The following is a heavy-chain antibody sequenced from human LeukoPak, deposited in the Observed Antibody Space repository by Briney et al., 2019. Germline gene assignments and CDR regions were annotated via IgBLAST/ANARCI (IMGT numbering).Heavy chain of an antibody. Sequence: PGGSLRLPCAVSGFIFSTSWMHWVRDATGGGVVWVTRIHNDGGDTNYAHSVKRRYTLSRDNAKNMLYLQMNSLRDEDTAVYYCASTARQSYFDYWGQGILVTVSS. J-gene: IGHJ4*02. CDR1: GFIFSTSW. CDR2: IHNDGGDT. CDR3: ASTARQSYFDY. D-gene: IGHD2-21*02. V-gene: IGHV3-74*01.